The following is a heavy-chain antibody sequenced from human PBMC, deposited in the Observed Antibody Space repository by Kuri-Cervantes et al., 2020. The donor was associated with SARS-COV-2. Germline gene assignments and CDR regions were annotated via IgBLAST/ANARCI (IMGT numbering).Heavy chain of an antibody. V-gene: IGHV3-30*04. J-gene: IGHJ4*02. Sequence: GESLKISCAASGFSFSVYAMHWVRQAPGKGLEWVATISYNGRNKYYADSVKGRFTISRDKSKNILTLQTNGLRPEDTAVYYCASTQSRFLEWAPFDYWGQGTLVTVSS. CDR2: ISYNGRNK. CDR3: ASTQSRFLEWAPFDY. CDR1: GFSFSVYA. D-gene: IGHD3-3*01.